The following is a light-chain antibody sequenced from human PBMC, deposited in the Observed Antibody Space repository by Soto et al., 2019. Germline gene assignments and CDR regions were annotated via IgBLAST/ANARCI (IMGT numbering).Light chain of an antibody. CDR2: AAS. Sequence: DIQMTQSPSSLSASVGDRVTITCRASQSISSHLNWFQQKTGKAPKLLIYAASSLQSGVPSRFSGSGSGTDFSLTISSLQPEDFATYYCQQSYGTPRTFGGGTKVEIK. V-gene: IGKV1-39*01. CDR3: QQSYGTPRT. CDR1: QSISSH. J-gene: IGKJ4*01.